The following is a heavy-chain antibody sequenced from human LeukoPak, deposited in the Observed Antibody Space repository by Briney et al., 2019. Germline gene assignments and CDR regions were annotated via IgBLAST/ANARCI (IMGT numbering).Heavy chain of an antibody. J-gene: IGHJ2*01. Sequence: QPGGSLRLPCAASGFTVSSNYMSWVRQAPGKGLEWVSAISGSGGSTYYADSVKGRFTISRDNSKNTLYLQMNSLRAEDTAVYYCAKSPDRIIAAAVYWYFDLWGRGTLVTVSS. CDR1: GFTVSSNY. D-gene: IGHD6-13*01. CDR3: AKSPDRIIAAAVYWYFDL. V-gene: IGHV3-23*01. CDR2: ISGSGGST.